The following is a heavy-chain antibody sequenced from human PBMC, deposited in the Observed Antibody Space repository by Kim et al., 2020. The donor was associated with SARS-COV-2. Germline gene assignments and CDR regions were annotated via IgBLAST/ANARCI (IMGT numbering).Heavy chain of an antibody. D-gene: IGHD3-9*01. J-gene: IGHJ4*02. V-gene: IGHV1-46*01. CDR3: ARDESRTHYDILTGYSLIDY. CDR2: INPSGGST. Sequence: ASVKVSCKASGYTFTSYYMHWVRQAPGQGLEWMGIINPSGGSTSYAQKFQGRVTMTRDTSTSTVYMELSSLRSEDTAVYYCARDESRTHYDILTGYSLIDYWGQGTLVTVSS. CDR1: GYTFTSYY.